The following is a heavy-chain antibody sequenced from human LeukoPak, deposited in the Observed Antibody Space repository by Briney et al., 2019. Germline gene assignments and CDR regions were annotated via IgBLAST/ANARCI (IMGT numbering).Heavy chain of an antibody. J-gene: IGHJ4*02. CDR1: GLTFSTSG. CDR2: IGPTGYDR. V-gene: IGHV3-21*06. CDR3: ATETNGRHYDY. D-gene: IGHD1-14*01. Sequence: TTGGSLRLSCTTSGLTFSTSGFNWVRQATGKGLEWVASIGPTGYDRYQADSMKGRYTISRDNANNFLYLQMDSLRAEDTAVYYCATETNGRHYDYWGQGTLLTVSS.